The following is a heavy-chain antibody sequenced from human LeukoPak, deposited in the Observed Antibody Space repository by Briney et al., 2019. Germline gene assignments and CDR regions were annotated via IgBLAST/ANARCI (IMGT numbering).Heavy chain of an antibody. CDR3: ARDFYDSSGYYHGGY. CDR2: IKPDGSEK. D-gene: IGHD3-22*01. V-gene: IGHV3-7*01. CDR1: GFTFSSYL. J-gene: IGHJ4*01. Sequence: GGSLRLSCAASGFTFSSYLMSWVRQAPGKGLEWVAYIKPDGSEKDYVDTVKGRFTISRDNAKNSLYLQMNSLRAEDTAVYYCARDFYDSSGYYHGGYWGHGTLVTVSA.